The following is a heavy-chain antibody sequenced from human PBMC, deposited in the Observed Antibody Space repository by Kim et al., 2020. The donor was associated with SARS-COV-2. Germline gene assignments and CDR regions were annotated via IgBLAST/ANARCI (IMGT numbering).Heavy chain of an antibody. CDR3: ANPRQPDY. V-gene: IGHV3-23*01. Sequence: GDTQAKADSVKGRFTIPRDNTKTALYLQMGSLRAEDTAIYYCANPRQPDYWGQGTLVTVSS. D-gene: IGHD6-13*01. J-gene: IGHJ4*02. CDR2: GDTQ.